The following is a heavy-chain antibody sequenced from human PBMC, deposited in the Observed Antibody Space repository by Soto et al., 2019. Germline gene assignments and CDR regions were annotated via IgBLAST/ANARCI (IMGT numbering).Heavy chain of an antibody. J-gene: IGHJ4*02. D-gene: IGHD1-26*01. Sequence: QVQLQQWGAGLLKPSETLSLTCAVYGGSFSGYYWSWIRQPPGKGPEWIGEINHSGSTNYSPSLKSRVTMSVDTSKNQFSLRLSSVTAADTAVYYCARGPEPAHDYWGQGTLVTVSS. CDR2: INHSGST. CDR3: ARGPEPAHDY. CDR1: GGSFSGYY. V-gene: IGHV4-34*01.